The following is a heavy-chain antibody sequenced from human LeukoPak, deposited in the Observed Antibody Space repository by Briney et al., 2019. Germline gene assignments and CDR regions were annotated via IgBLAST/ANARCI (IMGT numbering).Heavy chain of an antibody. V-gene: IGHV1-46*01. Sequence: GASVKVSCKASGYTFTSYYMHWMRQAPGQGLEWMGIINPSGGSTSYAQKFQGRVTMTRDTSTSTVYMELSSLRSEDTAVYYCARWYHPRQEEYYYYGMDVWGQGTTVTVSS. CDR2: INPSGGST. D-gene: IGHD1-14*01. J-gene: IGHJ6*02. CDR3: ARWYHPRQEEYYYYGMDV. CDR1: GYTFTSYY.